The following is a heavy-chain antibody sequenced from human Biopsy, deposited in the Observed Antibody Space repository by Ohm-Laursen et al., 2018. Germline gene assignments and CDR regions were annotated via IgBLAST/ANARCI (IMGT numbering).Heavy chain of an antibody. CDR1: GGSMSSYY. V-gene: IGHV4-59*01. CDR2: IYNSGST. CDR3: ARGEAGVYDALDI. D-gene: IGHD5/OR15-5a*01. J-gene: IGHJ3*02. Sequence: GTLSLTCTVSGGSMSSYYWTWIRQPPGKGLEWIGYIYNSGSTNYNPSLKSRVTISVAVDTSKSQFSLRLSSMTAADTAMYYCARGEAGVYDALDIWGQGTMVIVSS.